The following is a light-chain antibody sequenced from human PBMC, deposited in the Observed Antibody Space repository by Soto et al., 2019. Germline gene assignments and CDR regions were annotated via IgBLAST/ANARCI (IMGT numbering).Light chain of an antibody. CDR2: DAS. V-gene: IGKV1-13*01. J-gene: IGKJ2*01. CDR3: QQVNNYPYT. Sequence: AIQLTQSPSSLSSFVGDRVSITCRASRGMTTALACYHKKPGKAPKRLTYDASSLESGVPSRFSVSGSGTDFTLTISSLQPEDFATYYCQQVNNYPYTFGQGTKLEIK. CDR1: RGMTTA.